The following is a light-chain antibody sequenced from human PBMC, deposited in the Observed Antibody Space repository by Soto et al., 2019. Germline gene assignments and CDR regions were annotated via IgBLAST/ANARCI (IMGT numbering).Light chain of an antibody. J-gene: IGKJ5*01. V-gene: IGKV1-27*01. CDR3: QKYNSAPHT. CDR2: AAS. CDR1: QGISNY. Sequence: DIQMTQSPSSLSASIGDRVTITYRASQGISNYLAWYQQKPGKVPKLVIYAASTLQSGVPSRFSGSGSGTDFNLTISSLQPEDVATYYCQKYNSAPHTFGQGTRLEIK.